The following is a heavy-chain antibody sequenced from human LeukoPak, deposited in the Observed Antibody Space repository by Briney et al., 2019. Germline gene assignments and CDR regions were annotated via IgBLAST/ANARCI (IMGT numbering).Heavy chain of an antibody. V-gene: IGHV4-31*03. CDR2: NYYSGST. D-gene: IGHD3-22*01. Sequence: SETLSLTCTVSGGSISSGGYYWSWIRQHPGKGLEWIGYNYYSGSTYYNPSLKSRVTISVDTSKNQFSLKLSSVTAADTAVYYCARATSSSGYAGAPSWFDPWGQGTLVTVSS. CDR3: ARATSSSGYAGAPSWFDP. CDR1: GGSISSGGYY. J-gene: IGHJ5*02.